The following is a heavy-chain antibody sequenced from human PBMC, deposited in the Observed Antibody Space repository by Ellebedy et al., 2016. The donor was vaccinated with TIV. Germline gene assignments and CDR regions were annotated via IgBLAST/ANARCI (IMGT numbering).Heavy chain of an antibody. Sequence: AASVKVSCKVSGYTLNEISMHWVRQAPGKGLEWMGGFDPEDGETIYAQKFQGRVTMTEDTSTDTAYMELSSLRSEDTAVYYCATGPFWSGNYYYNGMDVWGQGTTVTVSS. CDR1: GYTLNEIS. CDR2: FDPEDGET. D-gene: IGHD3-3*01. CDR3: ATGPFWSGNYYYNGMDV. V-gene: IGHV1-24*01. J-gene: IGHJ6*02.